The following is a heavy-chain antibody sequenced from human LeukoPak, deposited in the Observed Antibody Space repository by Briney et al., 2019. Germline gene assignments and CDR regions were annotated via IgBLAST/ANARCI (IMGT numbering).Heavy chain of an antibody. CDR3: ARGMRYYDFWSGTPQDYVYYYMDV. Sequence: ASVKVSCKASGYTFTSYDINRVRQATGQGLEWMGWMNPNSGNTGYAQKFQGRVTITRNTSISTAYMELSSLRSEDTAVYYCARGMRYYDFWSGTPQDYVYYYMDVWGKGTTVTVSS. V-gene: IGHV1-8*03. CDR1: GYTFTSYD. CDR2: MNPNSGNT. D-gene: IGHD3-3*01. J-gene: IGHJ6*03.